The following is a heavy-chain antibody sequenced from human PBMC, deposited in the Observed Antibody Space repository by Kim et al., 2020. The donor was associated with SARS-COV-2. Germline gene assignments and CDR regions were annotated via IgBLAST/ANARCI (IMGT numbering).Heavy chain of an antibody. CDR1: GFTFSDAQ. CDR2: IKRNIDGGTT. D-gene: IGHD5-18*01. CDR3: ATDYSGGY. J-gene: IGHJ4*02. Sequence: GGSLRLSCAASGFTFSDAQMHWVRQAPGKGLEWVGRIKRNIDGGTTDYAAPVKGRFTISRDDSENTLYLQMNSLTTEDTAVYYCATDYSGGYWDQGTLVTVSX. V-gene: IGHV3-15*01.